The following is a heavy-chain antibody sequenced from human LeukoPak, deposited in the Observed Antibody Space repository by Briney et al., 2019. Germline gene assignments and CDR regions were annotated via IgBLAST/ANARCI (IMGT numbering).Heavy chain of an antibody. J-gene: IGHJ4*02. CDR1: GFTFSSYA. D-gene: IGHD3-3*01. CDR3: AKESNFFGVVTYNFDY. CDR2: ISDSGDNT. V-gene: IGHV3-23*01. Sequence: GGSLRLSCAASGFTFSSYAMSWVRQAPGKGLEGVSAISDSGDNTYYADSVKGRFTISRDNSKNTLYLQMNSLRAEDTAVYYCAKESNFFGVVTYNFDYWGQGTLVTVSS.